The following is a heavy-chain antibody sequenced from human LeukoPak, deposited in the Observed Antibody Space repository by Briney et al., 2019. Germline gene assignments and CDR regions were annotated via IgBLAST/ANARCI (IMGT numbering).Heavy chain of an antibody. Sequence: SETLSLTCAVYGGSFSGYYWGWIRQPPVKGLEWIGSIYYSGSTYYNPSLKSRVTISVDTSKNQFSLKLSSVTAADTAVYYCARVPTKYYATPSWVGAFDIWGQGTMITVSS. D-gene: IGHD2-2*01. V-gene: IGHV4-34*01. J-gene: IGHJ3*02. CDR2: IYYSGST. CDR1: GGSFSGYY. CDR3: ARVPTKYYATPSWVGAFDI.